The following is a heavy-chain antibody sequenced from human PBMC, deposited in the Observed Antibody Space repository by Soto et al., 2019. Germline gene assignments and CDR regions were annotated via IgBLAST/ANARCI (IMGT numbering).Heavy chain of an antibody. V-gene: IGHV4-31*03. CDR2: IYYSGST. CDR3: ARVSTVDRYYFAY. J-gene: IGHJ4*02. CDR1: GGSISSGGYY. D-gene: IGHD4-17*01. Sequence: SETLSLPCTVSGGSISSGGYYWSWIRQHPGKGLEWIGYIYYSGSTYYNPSLKSRVTISVDTSKNQFSLKLSSVTAADTAVYYCARVSTVDRYYFAYWGQGTLDTVSS.